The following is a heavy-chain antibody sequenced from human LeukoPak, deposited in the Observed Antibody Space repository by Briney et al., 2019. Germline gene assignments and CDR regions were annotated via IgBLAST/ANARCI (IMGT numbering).Heavy chain of an antibody. V-gene: IGHV3-11*06. J-gene: IGHJ6*04. D-gene: IGHD2-2*01. CDR2: ISSSSSYT. CDR1: GFTFSDYY. CDR3: ARGVPAAMMYGMDV. Sequence: PGGSLRLSCAASGFTFSDYYMSWIRQAPGKGLEWVSYISSSSSYTNYADSVKGRFTISRDNAKNSLYLQMNSLRAEDTAVYYCARGVPAAMMYGMDVWGKGTTVTVSS.